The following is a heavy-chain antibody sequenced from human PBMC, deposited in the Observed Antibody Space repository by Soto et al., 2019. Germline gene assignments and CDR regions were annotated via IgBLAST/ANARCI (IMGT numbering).Heavy chain of an antibody. CDR1: GYTFTSYG. CDR3: ALDPAGGTWFYT. Sequence: ASVKVSCKASGYTFTSYGISWVRQAPGQGLEWMGWINPYNGNTNYAQKLQGRVTMTTDTSTSTAYMELRSLRSDDTAVYYCALDPAGGTWFYTWGQGTVVTVSS. J-gene: IGHJ5*02. V-gene: IGHV1-18*01. D-gene: IGHD1-26*01. CDR2: INPYNGNT.